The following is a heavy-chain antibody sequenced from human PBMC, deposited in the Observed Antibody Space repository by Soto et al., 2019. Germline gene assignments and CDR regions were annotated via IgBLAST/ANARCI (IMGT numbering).Heavy chain of an antibody. D-gene: IGHD6-13*01. V-gene: IGHV3-30-3*01. CDR2: ISYDGSNK. CDR3: ARDRIAAAVIGPDY. CDR1: GFTFSSYA. Sequence: PGGSLRLSCAASGFTFSSYAMHWVRQAPGKGLEWVAVISYDGSNKYYADSVKGRFTISRDNSKNTLYLQMNSLRAEDTAVYYCARDRIAAAVIGPDYWGQGTLVTVS. J-gene: IGHJ4*02.